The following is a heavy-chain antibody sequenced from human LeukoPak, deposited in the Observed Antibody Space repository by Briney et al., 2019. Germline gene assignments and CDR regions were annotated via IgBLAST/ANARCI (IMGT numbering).Heavy chain of an antibody. V-gene: IGHV3-23*01. CDR3: AGRVTGYSSGYVY. CDR1: GITFSNYA. D-gene: IGHD5-18*01. J-gene: IGHJ4*02. Sequence: GSLRPSCVASGITFSNYAVSWVRQAPEKGLDWVSVISGSAHKIRYADSVKGRFTISRDNSENIVYLQMNNLRAEDTAVHYCAGRVTGYSSGYVYWGQGTLVTVSS. CDR2: ISGSAHKI.